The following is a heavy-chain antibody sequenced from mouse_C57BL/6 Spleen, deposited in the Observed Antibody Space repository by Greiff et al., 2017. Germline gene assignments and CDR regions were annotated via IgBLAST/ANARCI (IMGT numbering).Heavy chain of an antibody. J-gene: IGHJ4*01. CDR1: GFTFSSYG. Sequence: EVQLVESGGDLVKPGGSLKLSCAASGFTFSSYGMSWVRQTPDKRLEWVATISSGGSYTYYPDSVKGRFTISRDNAKNTLYLQMSSLKSEDTAMYYCARHEGDGYYYAMGYWGQGTSVTVSS. CDR3: ARHEGDGYYYAMGY. CDR2: ISSGGSYT. D-gene: IGHD2-3*01. V-gene: IGHV5-6*01.